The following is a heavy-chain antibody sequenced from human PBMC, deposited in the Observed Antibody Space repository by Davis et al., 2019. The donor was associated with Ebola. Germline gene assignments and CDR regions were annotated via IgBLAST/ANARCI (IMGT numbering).Heavy chain of an antibody. Sequence: PAGSLSLSCAVSGFTLSTYWMSWVRQAPGKGLEWVANTKQDGSERYHVDSVKGRFTISRNNAKNSLYLQMNSLRAEDTAVYYCATPFYWGQGTLVTVSS. CDR3: ATPFY. V-gene: IGHV3-7*01. CDR1: GFTLSTYW. CDR2: TKQDGSER. J-gene: IGHJ4*02.